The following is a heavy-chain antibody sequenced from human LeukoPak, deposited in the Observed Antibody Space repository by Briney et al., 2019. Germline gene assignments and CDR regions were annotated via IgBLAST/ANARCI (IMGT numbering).Heavy chain of an antibody. CDR1: GFTFSSYS. D-gene: IGHD6-13*01. CDR3: ARIGYSSSWYVTGTPDY. J-gene: IGHJ4*02. Sequence: GGSLRLSCAASGFTFSSYSMNWVRQAPGKGLEWVSYISSSGSTIYYADSVKGRFTISRDNAKNSLYLQMNSLRAEDTAVYYCARIGYSSSWYVTGTPDYWGQGTLVTVSS. CDR2: ISSSGSTI. V-gene: IGHV3-48*04.